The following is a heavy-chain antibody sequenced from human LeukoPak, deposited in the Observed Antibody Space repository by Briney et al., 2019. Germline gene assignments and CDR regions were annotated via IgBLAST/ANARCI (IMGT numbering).Heavy chain of an antibody. J-gene: IGHJ4*02. D-gene: IGHD6-19*01. CDR3: TRDVSIAVAGFFDY. CDR1: GFTFGDYA. CDR2: IRSKAYGGTT. Sequence: GGSLRLSCTASGFTFGDYAMSWVRQAPGRGLEWEGFIRSKAYGGTTEYAASVKGRFTISRDDSKSIAYLQMNSLKTEDTAVYYCTRDVSIAVAGFFDYWGQGTLVTVSS. V-gene: IGHV3-49*04.